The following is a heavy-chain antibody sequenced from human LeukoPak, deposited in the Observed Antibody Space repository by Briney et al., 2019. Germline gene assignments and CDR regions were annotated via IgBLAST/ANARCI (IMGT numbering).Heavy chain of an antibody. D-gene: IGHD6-13*01. CDR1: GGTFSSYA. J-gene: IGHJ4*02. Sequence: SVKVSCKASGGTFSSYAISWVRQAPGQGLEWMGGIIPIFGTANYAQKFQGRVTITADESTSTAYMELSSLRSEDTAVYYCARLLAAAGTGTDYWGQGTLVTVSS. CDR2: IIPIFGTA. CDR3: ARLLAAAGTGTDY. V-gene: IGHV1-69*13.